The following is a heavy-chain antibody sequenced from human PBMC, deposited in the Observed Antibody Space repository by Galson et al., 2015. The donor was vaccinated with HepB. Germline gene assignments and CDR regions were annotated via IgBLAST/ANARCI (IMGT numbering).Heavy chain of an antibody. Sequence: SLRLSCAASGFTFSTYSMNWVRQAPGKGLEWVSSISSGSDYIYYADSVKGRLTISRDNARKSLYLQMNSLRAEDTAVYYCAPRNPFDYWGQGTLVTVSS. D-gene: IGHD1-14*01. CDR1: GFTFSTYS. CDR2: ISSGSDYI. CDR3: APRNPFDY. J-gene: IGHJ4*02. V-gene: IGHV3-21*01.